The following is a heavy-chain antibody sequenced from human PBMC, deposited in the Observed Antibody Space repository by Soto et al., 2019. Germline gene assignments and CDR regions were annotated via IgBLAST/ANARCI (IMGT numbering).Heavy chain of an antibody. CDR2: ISYDGGNK. D-gene: IGHD3-3*01. CDR3: AKGRHYDFWSGYSGSLYGMDV. V-gene: IGHV3-30*18. J-gene: IGHJ6*02. CDR1: GFTFSSYG. Sequence: GGSLRLSCAASGFTFSSYGMHWVRQAPGKGLEWVAVISYDGGNKYYAESVKGLFTISRDNSKNTLYLQMNSLRAEDTAVYYCAKGRHYDFWSGYSGSLYGMDVWGQGTTVTVSS.